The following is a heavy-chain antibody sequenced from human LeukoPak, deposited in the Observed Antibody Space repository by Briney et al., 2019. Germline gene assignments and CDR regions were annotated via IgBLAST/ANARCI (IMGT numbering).Heavy chain of an antibody. Sequence: GGSLRLSCAAFGFTFSTSAMNWVRQAPGKGLEWDSHISGSGDDTQYADPVKGRFTISRDNSKDTLHLQMNILRGDDTAVYYCVRRQQTSGWGPLNWFDLWGQGTLVAVSS. CDR3: VRRQQTSGWGPLNWFDL. V-gene: IGHV3-23*01. J-gene: IGHJ5*02. CDR1: GFTFSTSA. CDR2: ISGSGDDT. D-gene: IGHD6-19*01.